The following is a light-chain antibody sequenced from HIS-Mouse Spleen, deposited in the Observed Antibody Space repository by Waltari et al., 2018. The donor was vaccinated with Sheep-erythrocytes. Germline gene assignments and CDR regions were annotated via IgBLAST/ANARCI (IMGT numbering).Light chain of an antibody. Sequence: IQMTPSPSTLSASVGDRVTITCRASQSISSWLAWYPQKPRKAPKLLIYKASSLESGVPSRFSGSGSGTEFTLTISSLQPDDFATYYCQQYNSYPLTFGGGTKVEIK. CDR1: QSISSW. J-gene: IGKJ4*01. V-gene: IGKV1-5*03. CDR3: QQYNSYPLT. CDR2: KAS.